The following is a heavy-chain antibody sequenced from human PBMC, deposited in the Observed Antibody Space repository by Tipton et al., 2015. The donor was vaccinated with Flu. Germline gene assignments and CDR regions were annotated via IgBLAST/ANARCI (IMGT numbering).Heavy chain of an antibody. D-gene: IGHD3-10*01. Sequence: SLRLSCAASGFTFSSYGMHWVRQAPGKGLEWVAVIWYDGSNKYYADSVKGRFTISRDNSKNTLYLQMNSLRAEDAAVYYCARDPTITMEEIYWGQGTLVPVSS. CDR2: IWYDGSNK. CDR3: ARDPTITMEEIY. CDR1: GFTFSSYG. V-gene: IGHV3-33*01. J-gene: IGHJ4*02.